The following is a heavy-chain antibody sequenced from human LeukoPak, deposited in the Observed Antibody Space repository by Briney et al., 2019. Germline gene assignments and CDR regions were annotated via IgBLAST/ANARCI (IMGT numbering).Heavy chain of an antibody. J-gene: IGHJ5*02. CDR3: AKDIPVVAVADRPNWFDP. Sequence: GGSLRLSCAASGFTFSSYAMSWVRQAPGKGLEWVSAISGSGGSTYYADSVKGRFTISRDNSKNTLYLQMNSLRAEDTAVYYCAKDIPVVAVADRPNWFDPWGQGTLVTVSS. CDR2: ISGSGGST. D-gene: IGHD2-15*01. V-gene: IGHV3-23*01. CDR1: GFTFSSYA.